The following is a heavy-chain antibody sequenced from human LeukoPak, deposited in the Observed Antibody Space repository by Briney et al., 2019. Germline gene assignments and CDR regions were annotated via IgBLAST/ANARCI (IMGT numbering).Heavy chain of an antibody. V-gene: IGHV4-38-2*02. CDR2: IYHSGST. CDR1: GYSISSGYY. Sequence: SETLSLTCTVSGYSISSGYYWGWIRQPPGKGLEWIGSIYHSGSTYYNPSLKSRVTISVDTSKNQFSLKLSSVTAADTAVYYCARPSNSDYLDAFDIWGQGTVVTVSS. J-gene: IGHJ3*02. CDR3: ARPSNSDYLDAFDI. D-gene: IGHD2/OR15-2a*01.